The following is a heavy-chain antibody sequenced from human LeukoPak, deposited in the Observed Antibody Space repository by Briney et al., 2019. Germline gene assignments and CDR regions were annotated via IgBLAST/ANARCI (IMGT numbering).Heavy chain of an antibody. V-gene: IGHV3-30*18. D-gene: IGHD6-13*01. J-gene: IGHJ4*02. Sequence: GGSLRLSCAASGFTFNNYGINWVRQAPGKGLEWMAVISYDGGNKYYADSVKGRFSISRDNSNNKLYLQMNSLRPEDTAVYYCAKAGTAPASFDYWGQGTLVTVSS. CDR2: ISYDGGNK. CDR1: GFTFNNYG. CDR3: AKAGTAPASFDY.